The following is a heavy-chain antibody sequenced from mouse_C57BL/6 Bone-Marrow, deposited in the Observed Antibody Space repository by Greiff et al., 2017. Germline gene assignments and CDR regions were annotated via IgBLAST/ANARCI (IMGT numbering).Heavy chain of an antibody. CDR2: INPGSGGT. D-gene: IGHD1-1*01. J-gene: IGHJ2*01. Sequence: VKLMESGAELVRPGTSVKVSCKASGYAFTNYLIEWVKQRPGQGLEWIGVINPGSGGTNYNEKFKGKATLTADKSSSTAYMQLSSLTSEDSAVYFCARSDYYGSSYRFDYWGQGTTLTVSS. CDR1: GYAFTNYL. V-gene: IGHV1-54*01. CDR3: ARSDYYGSSYRFDY.